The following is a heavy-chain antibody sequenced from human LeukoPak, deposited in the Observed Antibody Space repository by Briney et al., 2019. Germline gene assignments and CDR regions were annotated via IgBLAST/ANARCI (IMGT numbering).Heavy chain of an antibody. V-gene: IGHV1-2*02. CDR3: ARIGYCSGGSCPFDY. CDR1: GYTFTGYY. J-gene: IGHJ4*02. CDR2: INPNSGGT. D-gene: IGHD2-15*01. Sequence: KPGASVKVSCKASGYTFTGYYMHWVRQAPGQGLEWMGWINPNSGGTNYAQKFQGRVTMTRDMSISTAYMELSRLRSDDTAVYYCARIGYCSGGSCPFDYWGQGTLVTVSS.